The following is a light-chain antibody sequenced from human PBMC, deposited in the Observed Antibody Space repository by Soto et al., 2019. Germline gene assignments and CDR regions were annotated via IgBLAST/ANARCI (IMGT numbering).Light chain of an antibody. CDR2: EDD. CDR3: CSYAGSSSFV. J-gene: IGLJ1*01. V-gene: IGLV2-23*01. Sequence: QSLLTQPASVSGSPGQSITISCTGTSSVVGSYNLVSWYQHHPGKAPKIIIYEDDKRPSGVSYRFSGSKSGHTASLTISGLQAEDEADYYCCSYAGSSSFVFGIGTKVTVL. CDR1: SSVVGSYNL.